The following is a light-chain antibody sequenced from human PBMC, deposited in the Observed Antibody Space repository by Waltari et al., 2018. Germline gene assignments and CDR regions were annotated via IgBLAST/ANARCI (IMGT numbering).Light chain of an antibody. CDR3: QQYGSSYA. V-gene: IGKV3-20*01. CDR2: GAS. Sequence: EIVLTQSPGTLSLSPGARATLSCRASQSVGSSYLAWYQQKPGQAPRLLIYGASRRATGIPDRFSGSGSGTDFTLTISRLEPEDFAVYYCQQYGSSYAFGQGTKLEIK. J-gene: IGKJ2*01. CDR1: QSVGSSY.